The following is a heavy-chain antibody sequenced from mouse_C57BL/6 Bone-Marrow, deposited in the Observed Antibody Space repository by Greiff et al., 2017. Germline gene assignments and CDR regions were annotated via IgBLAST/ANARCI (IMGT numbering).Heavy chain of an antibody. D-gene: IGHD4-1*01. CDR1: GFSLTSYG. Sequence: VQLQQSGPGLVQPSQSLSITCTVSGFSLTSYGVHWVRQSPGKGLEWLGVIWSGGSTDYNAAFISRLSISKDNSKSQVFFKMNSLQADDTAIYYCARSLSSNWDEFAYWGQGTLVTVSA. CDR2: IWSGGST. J-gene: IGHJ3*01. CDR3: ARSLSSNWDEFAY. V-gene: IGHV2-2*01.